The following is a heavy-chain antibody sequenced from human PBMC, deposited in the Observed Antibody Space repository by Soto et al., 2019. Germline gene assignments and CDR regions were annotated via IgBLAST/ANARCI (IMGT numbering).Heavy chain of an antibody. CDR2: ISSSSSVK. D-gene: IGHD1-1*01. Sequence: EVKLVESGGGLVQPGGSLRLSCAASGFTLRRKSMNWVRQAPGKGLEWVSYISSSSSVKYYADSVKGRFTISRDNDKNSLHLQMNSLRDEDTAVYYCARGELDRTIYNWGQGTLVTVSS. CDR1: GFTLRRKS. J-gene: IGHJ4*02. CDR3: ARGELDRTIYN. V-gene: IGHV3-48*02.